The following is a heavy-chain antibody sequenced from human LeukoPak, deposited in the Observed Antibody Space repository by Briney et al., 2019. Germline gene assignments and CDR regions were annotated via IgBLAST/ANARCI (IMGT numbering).Heavy chain of an antibody. V-gene: IGHV1-2*02. J-gene: IGHJ4*02. D-gene: IGHD6-19*01. CDR3: ARDGTGYSSGWP. CDR2: INPNSGGT. Sequence: ASVKVSCKASGYTFTGYYMLWVRQAPGQGLEWMGWINPNSGGTNYAQKFQGRVTMTRDTSISTAYMELSRLRSDDTAVYYCARDGTGYSSGWPWGQGTLVTVSS. CDR1: GYTFTGYY.